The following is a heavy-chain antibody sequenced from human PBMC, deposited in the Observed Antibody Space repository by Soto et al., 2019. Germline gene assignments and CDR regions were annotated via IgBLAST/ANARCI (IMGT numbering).Heavy chain of an antibody. D-gene: IGHD4-4*01. CDR3: ARALQGGFYYMDV. J-gene: IGHJ6*03. Sequence: QVQLQESGPGLVKPSETLSLTCTVSGGSITSYYWSWIRQPPGKGLEWIGYIYYSGSTNYNPSLTSRVTISVDTSKNQFSLKLSSVTAADTAVYYCARALQGGFYYMDVWGKGTTVTVSS. CDR2: IYYSGST. V-gene: IGHV4-59*01. CDR1: GGSITSYY.